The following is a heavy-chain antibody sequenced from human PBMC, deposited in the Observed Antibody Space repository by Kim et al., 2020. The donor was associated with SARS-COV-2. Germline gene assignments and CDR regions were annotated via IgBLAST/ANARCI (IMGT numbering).Heavy chain of an antibody. CDR2: ISWNSGSI. J-gene: IGHJ2*01. D-gene: IGHD6-13*01. CDR1: GFTFDDYA. Sequence: GGSLRLSCAASGFTFDDYAMHWVRQAPGKGLEWVSGISWNSGSIGYADSVKGRFTISRDNAKNSLYLQMNSLRAEDTALYYCAKDWRRRDIAAANWYFDLWGRGTLVTVSS. CDR3: AKDWRRRDIAAANWYFDL. V-gene: IGHV3-9*01.